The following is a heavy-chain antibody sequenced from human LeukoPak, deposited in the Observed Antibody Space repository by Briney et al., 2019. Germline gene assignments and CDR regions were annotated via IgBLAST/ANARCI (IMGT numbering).Heavy chain of an antibody. CDR3: AVDHTSGTIYHGLDV. J-gene: IGHJ6*02. D-gene: IGHD2-8*01. CDR1: GFIFSTFR. V-gene: IGHV3-48*02. Sequence: GSLRLSCPASGFIFSTFRMNWVRQAPGKGLEWISYINPSSTTVYYADSVKGRFAISRDNANNSLYLQMNSLRDGDTAIYYCAVDHTSGTIYHGLDVWGQGTTVTVSS. CDR2: INPSSTTV.